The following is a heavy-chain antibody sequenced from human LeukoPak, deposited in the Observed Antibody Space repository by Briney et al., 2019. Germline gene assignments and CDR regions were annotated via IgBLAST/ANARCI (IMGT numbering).Heavy chain of an antibody. J-gene: IGHJ6*02. CDR2: ISYDGSNK. Sequence: GGSLRLSCAASGFTFSSYAMHWVRQAPGKGLEWVAVISYDGSNKYYADSVKGRFTISRDNSKNTLYLQMNGLRAEDTAVYYCARRYSYGYYYYYGMDVWGQGTTVTVSS. CDR1: GFTFSSYA. D-gene: IGHD5-18*01. V-gene: IGHV3-30-3*01. CDR3: ARRYSYGYYYYYGMDV.